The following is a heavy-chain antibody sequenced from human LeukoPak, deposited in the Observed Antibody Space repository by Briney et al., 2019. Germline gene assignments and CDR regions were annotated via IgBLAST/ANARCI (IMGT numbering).Heavy chain of an antibody. V-gene: IGHV4-34*01. D-gene: IGHD1-26*01. J-gene: IGHJ3*02. CDR1: GGSFSGYY. CDR3: ARHAEESFDAFDI. CDR2: INHSGST. Sequence: SETLSLTCAVYGGSFSGYYWSWIRQPPGKGLEWIGEINHSGSTNYNPSLKSRVTISVDTSKNQFSLKLTSVTAADTAGYYCARHAEESFDAFDIWGQGTMVTVSS.